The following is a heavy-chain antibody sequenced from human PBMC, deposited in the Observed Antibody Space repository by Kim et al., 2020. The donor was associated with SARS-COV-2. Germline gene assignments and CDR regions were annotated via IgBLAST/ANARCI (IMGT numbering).Heavy chain of an antibody. V-gene: IGHV4-34*01. CDR2: INHSGST. CDR1: GGSFSGYY. D-gene: IGHD6-13*01. CDR3: ARGLYSSSGGPFDY. J-gene: IGHJ4*02. Sequence: SETLSLTCAVYGGSFSGYYWSWIRQPPGKGLEWIGEINHSGSTNYNPSLKSRVTISVDTSKNQFSLKLSSVTAADTAVYYCARGLYSSSGGPFDYWGQGT.